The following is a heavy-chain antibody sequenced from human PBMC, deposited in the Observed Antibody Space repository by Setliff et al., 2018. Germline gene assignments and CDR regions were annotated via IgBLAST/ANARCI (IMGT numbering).Heavy chain of an antibody. V-gene: IGHV5-51*01. CDR1: GFSFTTDW. CDR3: ARRVSVTGKEFDS. Sequence: GESLKISCKGSGFSFTTDWIAWVRQKPGKGLEWVGIMFPANSDTRYSPSFEGQVTMSADNSINTTYLQWNSLKASDTAIYYCARRVSVTGKEFDSWGQGTLVTVSS. J-gene: IGHJ4*02. CDR2: MFPANSDT. D-gene: IGHD6-19*01.